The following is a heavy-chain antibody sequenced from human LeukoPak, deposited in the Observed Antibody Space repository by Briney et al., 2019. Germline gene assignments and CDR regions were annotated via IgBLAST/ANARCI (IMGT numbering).Heavy chain of an antibody. D-gene: IGHD3-10*01. CDR1: GFTFDDYA. V-gene: IGHV3-43D*03. CDR3: GRGRTNNYYYYYYMDV. Sequence: PGGSLRLSCAASGFTFDDYAMHWVRQAPGKGLEWVSLISWDGGSTYYADSVKGRFTISRDNSKNSRYLQMKSLRAEDTALYYCGRGRTNNYYYYYYMDVWGKGTTVTVSS. J-gene: IGHJ6*03. CDR2: ISWDGGST.